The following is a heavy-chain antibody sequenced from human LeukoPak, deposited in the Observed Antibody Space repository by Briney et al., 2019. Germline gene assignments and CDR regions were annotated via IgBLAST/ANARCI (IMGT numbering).Heavy chain of an antibody. Sequence: EASVRVSCKASGYTFTGYYMHWVRQAPGQGLEWMGWINPNSGGTNYAQKFQGRVTMTRDTSISTAYMELSRLRSDDTAVYYCAREDIVVVPAAQGGFDPWGQGTLVTVPS. CDR1: GYTFTGYY. CDR2: INPNSGGT. CDR3: AREDIVVVPAAQGGFDP. J-gene: IGHJ5*02. V-gene: IGHV1-2*02. D-gene: IGHD2-2*01.